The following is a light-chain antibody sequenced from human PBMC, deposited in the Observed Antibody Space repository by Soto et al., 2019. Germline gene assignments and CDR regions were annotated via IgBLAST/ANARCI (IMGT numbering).Light chain of an antibody. CDR3: QQYGSSPRFT. CDR2: GAS. V-gene: IGKV3-20*01. J-gene: IGKJ3*01. Sequence: EIVMTQSPATLSVSPGERATLSCRASQSVSSSYLAWYQQKPGQAPRLLIYGASSRATGIPDRFSGSGSGTDFTLTISRLEPEDVAVYYCQQYGSSPRFTFGPGTKVDIK. CDR1: QSVSSSY.